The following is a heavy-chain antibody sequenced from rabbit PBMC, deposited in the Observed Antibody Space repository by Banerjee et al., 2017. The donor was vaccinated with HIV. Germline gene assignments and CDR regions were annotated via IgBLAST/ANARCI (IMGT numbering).Heavy chain of an antibody. V-gene: IGHV1S47*01. CDR3: ARAAGYAGYGFATGFNL. J-gene: IGHJ4*01. CDR2: IYPNYGTK. D-gene: IGHD6-1*01. Sequence: EESGGDLVKPEGSLTLTCKASGFDFNSKTMCWFRQAPGKGPEWIAYIYPNYGTKDYASWVNGRFTISLDNAQTTVFLQMTSLTAADTATYFCARAAGYAGYGFATGFNLWGPGTL. CDR1: GFDFNSKT.